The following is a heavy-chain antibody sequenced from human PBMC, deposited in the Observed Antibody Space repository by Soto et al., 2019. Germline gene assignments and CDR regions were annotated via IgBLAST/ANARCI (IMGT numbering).Heavy chain of an antibody. V-gene: IGHV3-7*03. CDR2: IKQDGSEK. D-gene: IGHD3-22*01. Sequence: EVRLVESGGGLVQPGGSLRLSCAASGFTFSSYWMSWVRQAPGKGLEWVANIKQDGSEKYYVDSVKGRFTISRDNAKNSLYLQMNSLRAEDTAVYYCARDGTHYYDSSGYDAFDIWGQGTMVTVSS. J-gene: IGHJ3*02. CDR1: GFTFSSYW. CDR3: ARDGTHYYDSSGYDAFDI.